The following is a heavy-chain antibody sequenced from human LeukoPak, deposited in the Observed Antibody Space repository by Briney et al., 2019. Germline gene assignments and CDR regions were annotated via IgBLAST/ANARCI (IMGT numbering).Heavy chain of an antibody. V-gene: IGHV3-23*01. J-gene: IGHJ4*02. CDR2: ISGSGGST. CDR3: AKDPMVRGVIRY. D-gene: IGHD3-10*01. Sequence: GGSLRLSCAASGFTFSSYAMSWVRQAPGKGLECVSAISGSGGSTYYADSVKGRFTISRDNSKNTLYLQMNSLRAEDTAVYYCAKDPMVRGVIRYWGQGTLVTVSS. CDR1: GFTFSSYA.